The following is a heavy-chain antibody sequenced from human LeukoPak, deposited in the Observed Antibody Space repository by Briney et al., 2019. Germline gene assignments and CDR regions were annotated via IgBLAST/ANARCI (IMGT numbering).Heavy chain of an antibody. CDR1: GFTFSSYE. CDR2: ISSSSSYI. Sequence: GGSLTLSCSASGFTFSSYEMIWLRQAPGKGLEWVSSISSSSSYIYYADTVKGRFTISRDNAKNSLYLQMNSLRAEDTAVYYCARDRYRGYDFDYYYYGMDVWGQGTTVTVSS. D-gene: IGHD5-12*01. J-gene: IGHJ6*02. CDR3: ARDRYRGYDFDYYYYGMDV. V-gene: IGHV3-21*01.